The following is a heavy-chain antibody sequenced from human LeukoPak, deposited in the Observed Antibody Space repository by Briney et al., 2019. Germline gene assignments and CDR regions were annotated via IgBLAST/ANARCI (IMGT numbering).Heavy chain of an antibody. CDR2: ISSSSSTI. CDR1: GFTFSSYS. J-gene: IGHJ4*02. Sequence: GGSLRLSCAASGFTFSSYSMDWVRQAPGKRLEWLSYISSSSSTIYYADSVKGRFTISRDNAKNSPYLQMNSLRAEDTAVYYCARLYDSSGYYFDYRGQGTLVTVSS. D-gene: IGHD3-22*01. V-gene: IGHV3-48*01. CDR3: ARLYDSSGYYFDY.